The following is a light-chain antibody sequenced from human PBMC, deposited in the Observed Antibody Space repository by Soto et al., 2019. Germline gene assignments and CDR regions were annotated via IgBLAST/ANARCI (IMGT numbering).Light chain of an antibody. V-gene: IGLV2-14*01. CDR3: SSYTSSSTHNYV. CDR2: EVS. J-gene: IGLJ1*01. Sequence: QSALTQPASVSGSPGQSITISCTGTSSDVGGYNYVSWYQQHPGKAPKLMIYEVSNRPSGVSNRFSGSKSGNTASLTISGLQAEDDVDYSCSSYTSSSTHNYVFGTGTKVTVL. CDR1: SSDVGGYNY.